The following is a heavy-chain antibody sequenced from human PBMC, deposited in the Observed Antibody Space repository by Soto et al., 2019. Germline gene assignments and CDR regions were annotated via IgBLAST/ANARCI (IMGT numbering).Heavy chain of an antibody. CDR3: AKDKPKYCSSTSCYADYFDY. D-gene: IGHD2-2*01. Sequence: VQLLESGGGLVQPGGSLRLSCAASGFTFSSYAMSWVRQAPGKGLEWVSAISGSGGSTYYADSVKGRFTISRDNSKNTLYLKMNSLRAEDTAVYYCAKDKPKYCSSTSCYADYFDYWGQGTLVTVSS. V-gene: IGHV3-23*01. CDR1: GFTFSSYA. J-gene: IGHJ4*02. CDR2: ISGSGGST.